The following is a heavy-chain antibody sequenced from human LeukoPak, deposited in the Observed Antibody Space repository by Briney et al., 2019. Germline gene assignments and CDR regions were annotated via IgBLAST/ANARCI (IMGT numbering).Heavy chain of an antibody. V-gene: IGHV1-46*01. Sequence: ASVKVSCKASGYTFTSYFMHWVRQAPGQGLEWMGIINPSGGSTTYAQKFQGRVTMTRDMSTSTVYMELSSLRSEDTAVYYCARERFVGGTFRAFDYWGREPWSPSPQ. CDR1: GYTFTSYF. CDR2: INPSGGST. CDR3: ARERFVGGTFRAFDY. D-gene: IGHD1-26*01. J-gene: IGHJ4*02.